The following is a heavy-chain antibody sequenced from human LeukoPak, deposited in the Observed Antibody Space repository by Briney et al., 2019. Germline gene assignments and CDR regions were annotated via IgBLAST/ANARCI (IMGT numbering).Heavy chain of an antibody. Sequence: PSETLSLTYTVSNYSISSGYYWGWIRQPPGKGLGWIGEINHSGSTNYNPSLKSRVTISVDTSKNQFSLKLSSVTAADTAVYYCARLLGYYYYMDVWGKGTTVTVSS. CDR1: NYSISSGYY. V-gene: IGHV4-38-2*02. CDR3: ARLLGYYYYMDV. CDR2: INHSGST. J-gene: IGHJ6*03. D-gene: IGHD3-16*01.